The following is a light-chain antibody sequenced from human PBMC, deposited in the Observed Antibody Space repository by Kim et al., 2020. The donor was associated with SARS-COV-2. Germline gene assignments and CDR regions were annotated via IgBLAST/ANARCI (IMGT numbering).Light chain of an antibody. V-gene: IGLV2-14*03. CDR1: SSDIGGYKY. Sequence: GQSSGRSCIGTSSDIGGYKYVSWYQQHPGKVPKLIIYAVSQRPARVSDSFSGSKSGNTASLAISGLQAEDEAIYYCSSYTSTSTLLFGGGTQLTVL. CDR3: SSYTSTSTLL. CDR2: AVS. J-gene: IGLJ2*01.